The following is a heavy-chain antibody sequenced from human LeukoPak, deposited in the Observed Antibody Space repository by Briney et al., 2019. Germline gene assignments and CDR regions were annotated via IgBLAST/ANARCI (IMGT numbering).Heavy chain of an antibody. D-gene: IGHD6-19*01. CDR3: ARAGYGSGLPNWFDP. CDR1: GFTFSSYA. Sequence: GGSLRLSCAASGFTFSSYAMNWVRQAPGKGLEGVSSISGSGGSTHYADSVKVRFTISTDNSKNTVYLQMKRLRAEDTAAYYCARAGYGSGLPNWFDPWGQGTLVTVSS. J-gene: IGHJ5*02. CDR2: ISGSGGST. V-gene: IGHV3-23*01.